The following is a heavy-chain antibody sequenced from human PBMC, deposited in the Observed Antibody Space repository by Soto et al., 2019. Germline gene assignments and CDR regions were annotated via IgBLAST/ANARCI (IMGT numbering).Heavy chain of an antibody. Sequence: SQTLSLSCSCSVSSLNTGSYYLSWIHHAPGKGLEWIGHIYLTEAVYYNPSLTNRITISQDTSERKFSPNLRLVTAADTAVYYCAIVTKATSHYKGSEPWGQG. CDR2: IYLTEAV. J-gene: IGHJ1*01. V-gene: IGHV4-31*03. D-gene: IGHD4-4*01. CDR1: VSSLNTGSYY. CDR3: AIVTKATSHYKGSEP.